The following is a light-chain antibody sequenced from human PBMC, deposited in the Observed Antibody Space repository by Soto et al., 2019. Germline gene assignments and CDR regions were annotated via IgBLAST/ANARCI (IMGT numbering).Light chain of an antibody. Sequence: QSLLTQPASVSLSPGHSITISCTGTISDIGGYEYVSWYQQHPGKAPRLMIYEVTYRPSGVSNRFSGSKSGSTASLTISGLQAEDEADYYCSSYTDSSTLGLYVFGTGAKVTVL. CDR2: EVT. J-gene: IGLJ1*01. CDR3: SSYTDSSTLGLYV. V-gene: IGLV2-14*01. CDR1: ISDIGGYEY.